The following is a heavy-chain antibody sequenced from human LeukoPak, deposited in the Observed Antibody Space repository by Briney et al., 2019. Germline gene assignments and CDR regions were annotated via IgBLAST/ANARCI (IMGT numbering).Heavy chain of an antibody. CDR3: ARAEHCSRTSCSDAFDI. Sequence: GGSLRLSCAASGFTFSDYYMSWIRQAPGKGLEWLSYISGSASSIYYADSVKGRFTISRDNAKNSLYLQMNSLRAEDTAVYYCARAEHCSRTSCSDAFDIWGQGTMVTVS. CDR2: ISGSASSI. CDR1: GFTFSDYY. J-gene: IGHJ3*02. D-gene: IGHD2-2*01. V-gene: IGHV3-11*04.